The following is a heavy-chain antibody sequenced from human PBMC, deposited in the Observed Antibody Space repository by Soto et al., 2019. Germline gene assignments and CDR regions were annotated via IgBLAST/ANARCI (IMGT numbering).Heavy chain of an antibody. CDR1: GGSISSYY. J-gene: IGHJ6*02. CDR3: ARGDGDEQLVYYYYGMDV. V-gene: IGHV4-59*01. Sequence: QVQLQESGPGLVKPSETLSLTCTVSGGSISSYYWSWIRQPPGKGLEWIGYIYYSGSTNYNPSLTTRVTISVDTSKNQFSLKLSSVTAADTAVYYCARGDGDEQLVYYYYGMDVWGQGTTVTVSS. CDR2: IYYSGST. D-gene: IGHD6-6*01.